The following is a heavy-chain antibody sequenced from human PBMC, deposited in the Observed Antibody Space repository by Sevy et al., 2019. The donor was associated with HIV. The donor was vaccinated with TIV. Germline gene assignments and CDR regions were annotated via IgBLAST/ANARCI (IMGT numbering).Heavy chain of an antibody. V-gene: IGHV3-48*03. J-gene: IGHJ4*02. CDR2: ISNSGTSM. CDR1: GFTFSSYE. Sequence: GGSLRLSCVASGFTFSSYEMNWVRQAPGKGLEWVSYISNSGTSMYYSDSVKGRFTISRDDARNSLYLQMNSLRAEDTAYYYCARDFPPSATTVAHFDCWGQGTLVTVSS. CDR3: ARDFPPSATTVAHFDC. D-gene: IGHD4-17*01.